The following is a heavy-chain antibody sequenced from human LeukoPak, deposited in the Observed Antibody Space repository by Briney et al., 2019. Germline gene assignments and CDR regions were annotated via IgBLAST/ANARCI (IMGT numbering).Heavy chain of an antibody. CDR3: ARNRRWLQLTSPTSYYYYYYMDV. CDR2: IYYSGST. J-gene: IGHJ6*03. D-gene: IGHD5-24*01. V-gene: IGHV4-59*08. CDR1: GGSISSYY. Sequence: SETLSLTCTVSGGSISSYYGSWIRQPPGKGLEWIGYIYYSGSTNYNPSLKSRFTISVDTSTNQLSLNLSSVTAADTAVYYCARNRRWLQLTSPTSYYYYYYMDVWGKGTTVTISS.